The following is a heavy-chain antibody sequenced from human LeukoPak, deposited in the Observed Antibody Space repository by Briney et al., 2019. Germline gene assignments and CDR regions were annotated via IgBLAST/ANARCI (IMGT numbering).Heavy chain of an antibody. CDR1: GFTFSSYG. V-gene: IGHV3-33*01. D-gene: IGHD6-13*01. Sequence: GGSLRLSCAASGFTFSSYGMHWVRQAPGKGLEWVAVIWYDGSNKYYADSVKGRFTISRDNSKNTLYLQMNSLRAEDTAECYCARVSPIAAAGLDYWGQGTLVTVSS. J-gene: IGHJ4*02. CDR2: IWYDGSNK. CDR3: ARVSPIAAAGLDY.